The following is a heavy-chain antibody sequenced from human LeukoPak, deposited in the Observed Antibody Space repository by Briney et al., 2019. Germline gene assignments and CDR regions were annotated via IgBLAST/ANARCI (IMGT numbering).Heavy chain of an antibody. Sequence: GGSLRLSCAASGFTFSSFEMNWVRQAPGKGLEWGSYISHSANTIYYADSVKGRFTISKDNAKNSLYLQMNSLRAEDTAVYYCARETDSSPLGYWGQGTLVTVSS. D-gene: IGHD6-13*01. CDR1: GFTFSSFE. CDR2: ISHSANTI. J-gene: IGHJ4*02. CDR3: ARETDSSPLGY. V-gene: IGHV3-48*03.